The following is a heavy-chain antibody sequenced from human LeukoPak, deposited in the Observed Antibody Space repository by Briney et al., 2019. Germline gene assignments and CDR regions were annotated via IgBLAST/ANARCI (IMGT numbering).Heavy chain of an antibody. CDR2: IKSKTDGGTT. CDR3: TTDIVATIRIFDY. CDR1: GFTFSNAW. Sequence: PGGSVRLSCAASGFTFSNAWVSWVRQAPGKGLEWVGRIKSKTDGGTTDYAAPVKGRFTISRVDSKNTLYLQMNSVKTDDTAVHYCTTDIVATIRIFDYWGQGTLVTVSS. J-gene: IGHJ4*02. D-gene: IGHD5-12*01. V-gene: IGHV3-15*01.